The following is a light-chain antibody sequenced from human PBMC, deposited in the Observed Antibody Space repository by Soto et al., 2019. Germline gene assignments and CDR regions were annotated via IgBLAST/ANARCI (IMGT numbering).Light chain of an antibody. CDR3: LQYNKWPLT. Sequence: EIVLTQSPATLSVSQGERATLTCRASESVSNNLAWYQQKPGQAPRLLIYGASARATGIPARFSGSGSGTEFTLTISSLQSEDFAVYYCLQYNKWPLTFGGGTKVEIK. CDR1: ESVSNN. V-gene: IGKV3-15*01. J-gene: IGKJ4*01. CDR2: GAS.